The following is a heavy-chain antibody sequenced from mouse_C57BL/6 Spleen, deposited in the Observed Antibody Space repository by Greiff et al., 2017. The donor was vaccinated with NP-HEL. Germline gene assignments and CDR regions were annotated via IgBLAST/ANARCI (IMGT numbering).Heavy chain of an antibody. CDR1: GYTFTSYW. D-gene: IGHD1-1*01. J-gene: IGHJ4*01. CDR3: ARFITTVEDYAMDY. V-gene: IGHV1-69*01. CDR2: IDPSDSYT. Sequence: QVQLQQPGAELVMPGASVKLSCKASGYTFTSYWMHWVKQRPGQGLEWIGEIDPSDSYTNYNQKFKGKSTLTVDKSSSTAYMQLSSLTSEDSAVYYCARFITTVEDYAMDYWGQGTSVTVSS.